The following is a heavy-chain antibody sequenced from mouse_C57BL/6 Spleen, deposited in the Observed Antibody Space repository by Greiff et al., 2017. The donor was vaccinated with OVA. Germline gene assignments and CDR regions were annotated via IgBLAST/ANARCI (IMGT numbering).Heavy chain of an antibody. CDR2: IDPSDSYT. V-gene: IGHV1-59*01. D-gene: IGHD1-1*01. CDR1: GYTFTSYW. J-gene: IGHJ4*01. Sequence: QVQLQQPGAELVRPGTSVKLSCKASGYTFTSYWMHWVKQRPGQGLEWIGVIDPSDSYTNYNQKFKGKATLTVDTSSSTAYMQLSSLTSEDSAVYYCARGDITTVVATDYYAMDYWGQGTSVTVSS. CDR3: ARGDITTVVATDYYAMDY.